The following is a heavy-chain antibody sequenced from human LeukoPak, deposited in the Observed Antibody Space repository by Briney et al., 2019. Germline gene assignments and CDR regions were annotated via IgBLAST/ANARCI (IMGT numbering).Heavy chain of an antibody. CDR2: LYYSGNT. V-gene: IGHV4-39*07. Sequence: SETLSLTCTVSGGSIRSSSYYWGWIRQPPGKGLEWIGSLYYSGNTYYNPSLKSRVTISVDTSKNQFSLKLSSVTAADTAVYYCARDYYDSSGQGIYYYMDVWGKGTTVTVSS. CDR1: GGSIRSSSYY. CDR3: ARDYYDSSGQGIYYYMDV. D-gene: IGHD3-22*01. J-gene: IGHJ6*03.